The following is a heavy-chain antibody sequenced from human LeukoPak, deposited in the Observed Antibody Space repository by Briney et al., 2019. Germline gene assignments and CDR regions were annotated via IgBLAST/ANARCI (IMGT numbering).Heavy chain of an antibody. V-gene: IGHV3-23*01. CDR2: ISGSGGST. J-gene: IGHJ5*02. CDR1: GFTFSSYG. D-gene: IGHD3-9*01. Sequence: GGTLRLSCAVSGFTFSSYGMSWVRQAPGKGLEWVSAISGSGGSTYYADSVKGRFTISRDNSKNTLYLQMNSLRAEDTAVYYCARRVLRYFDWLSPGDWFDPWGQGTLVTVSS. CDR3: ARRVLRYFDWLSPGDWFDP.